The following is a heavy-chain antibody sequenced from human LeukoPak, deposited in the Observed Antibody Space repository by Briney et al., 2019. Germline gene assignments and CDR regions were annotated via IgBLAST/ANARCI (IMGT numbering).Heavy chain of an antibody. CDR1: GFTFTFA. CDR2: ITSNGGST. V-gene: IGHV3-23*01. D-gene: IGHD1-26*01. CDR3: TKGGTSGTYFFES. Sequence: PGGSLRLSCAASGFTFTFALRWVRQAPGKGLEWVSGITSNGGSTLYADSVKGRFTISRDSSKNTLFLQMNNLRAEDTATYYCTKGGTSGTYFFESWGQGTLVTVSS. J-gene: IGHJ4*02.